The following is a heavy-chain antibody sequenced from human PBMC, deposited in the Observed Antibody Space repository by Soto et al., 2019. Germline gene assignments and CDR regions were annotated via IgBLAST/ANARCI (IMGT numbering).Heavy chain of an antibody. CDR1: GFTFSTYA. D-gene: IGHD3-9*01. Sequence: EVQLLESGGGLVQPGGSLRLSCGASGFTFSTYAMSWVRQAPGKGLERVAGISDSGDRTYHADSVKGRLTISRDNSKNTLFLQMISLRVEDTAPYYCAKGFGSDWSYFDYWGQGDLVIVSS. CDR2: ISDSGDRT. V-gene: IGHV3-23*01. CDR3: AKGFGSDWSYFDY. J-gene: IGHJ4*02.